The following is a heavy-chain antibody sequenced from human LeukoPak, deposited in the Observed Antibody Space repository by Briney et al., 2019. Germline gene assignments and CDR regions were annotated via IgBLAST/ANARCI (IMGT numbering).Heavy chain of an antibody. CDR2: IIPIFGTA. CDR3: AGYPERSLYSSSRHHFDY. V-gene: IGHV1-69*13. Sequence: SVKVSCKASGGTFSSYAISWVRQAPGQGLEWTGGIIPIFGTANYAQKFQGRVTITADESTSTAYMELSSLRSEDTAVYYCAGYPERSLYSSSRHHFDYWGQGTLVTVSS. D-gene: IGHD6-13*01. J-gene: IGHJ4*02. CDR1: GGTFSSYA.